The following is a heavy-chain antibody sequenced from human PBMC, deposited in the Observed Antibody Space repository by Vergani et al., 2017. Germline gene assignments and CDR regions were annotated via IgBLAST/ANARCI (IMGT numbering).Heavy chain of an antibody. CDR2: IWYDGSNK. CDR3: ARDSKEVAGTRAYYYYYMDV. J-gene: IGHJ6*03. V-gene: IGHV3-33*01. Sequence: QVQLVESGGGVVQPGRSLRLSCAASGFTFSSYGMHWVRQAPGKGLEWVAVIWYDGSNKYYADSVKGRFTISRDNSKNTLYLQMNSLRAEDTAVYYCARDSKEVAGTRAYYYYYMDVWGKXP. CDR1: GFTFSSYG. D-gene: IGHD6-19*01.